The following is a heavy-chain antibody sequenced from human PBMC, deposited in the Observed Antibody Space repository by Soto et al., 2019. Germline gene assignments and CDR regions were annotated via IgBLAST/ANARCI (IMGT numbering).Heavy chain of an antibody. CDR3: AREVPGTDYYYMDV. J-gene: IGHJ6*03. D-gene: IGHD3-10*01. CDR2: IDHGGSA. V-gene: IGHV4-34*01. CDR1: GGSLNGFQ. Sequence: QVHLQQWGAGLVTPSETLFLTCAVYGGSLNGFQWSWIRQAPGKRLEWIGQIDHGGSANYNPSLKGRFILSVDSSKGQLSLTVTSVTAADSAVYYCAREVPGTDYYYMDVWGKGTTVTVSS.